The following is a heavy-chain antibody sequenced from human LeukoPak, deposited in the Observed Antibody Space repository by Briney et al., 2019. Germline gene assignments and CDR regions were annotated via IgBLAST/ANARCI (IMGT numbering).Heavy chain of an antibody. CDR2: ITGSGGNT. V-gene: IGHV3-23*01. D-gene: IGHD6-13*01. J-gene: IGHJ6*02. Sequence: GGSLRLSCAASGFTFSSYWMSWVRQAPGKGLEWVSVITGSGGNTYYADSVKGRFTISKDNSKNTVYLQMCSLRVDDTAVYYCAKAASSSWPSYYYGMDVWGQGTTVTVSS. CDR3: AKAASSSWPSYYYGMDV. CDR1: GFTFSSYW.